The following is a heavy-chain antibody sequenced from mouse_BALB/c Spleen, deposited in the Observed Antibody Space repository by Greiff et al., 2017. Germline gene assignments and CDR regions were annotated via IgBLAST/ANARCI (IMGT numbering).Heavy chain of an antibody. V-gene: IGHV5-6*01. CDR1: GFTFSSYG. Sequence: EVQRVESGGDLVKPGGSLKLSCAASGFTFSSYGMSWVRQTPDKRLEWVATISRGVSSTYYPDSVQGRFTIARDNAKNTLYQHRSRLESEDTAMYYCAKGDYRYDGNFDYWGQGTTLTVPS. D-gene: IGHD2-14*01. J-gene: IGHJ2*01. CDR2: ISRGVSST. CDR3: AKGDYRYDGNFDY.